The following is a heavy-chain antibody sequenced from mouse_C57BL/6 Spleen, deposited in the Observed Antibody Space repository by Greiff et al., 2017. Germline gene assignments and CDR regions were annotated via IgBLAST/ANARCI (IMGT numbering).Heavy chain of an antibody. J-gene: IGHJ1*03. V-gene: IGHV1-76*01. Sequence: QVQLQQPGAELVRPGASVKLSCKASGYTFTDYYINWVKQRPGQGLEWIARIYPGSGNTYYNEKFKGKATLTAEKSSSTAYMQLSSLTSEDSAVYFCAREAPRYFDVWGTGTTVTVSS. CDR2: IYPGSGNT. CDR1: GYTFTDYY. CDR3: AREAPRYFDV.